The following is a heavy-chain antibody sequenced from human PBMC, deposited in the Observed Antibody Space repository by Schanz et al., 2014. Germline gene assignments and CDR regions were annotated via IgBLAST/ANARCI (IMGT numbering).Heavy chain of an antibody. J-gene: IGHJ4*02. CDR3: ARAFGGYDPAGALDY. CDR1: GGTFSSYT. Sequence: QVQLVQSEAEVKKPGSSVKVSCKASGGTFSSYTISWVRQAPGQGLEWMGRIIPILGIANYAQKLQGRVTMTTDTSTSTAYMELRSLRSDDTALYYCARAFGGYDPAGALDYWGQGTLVTVSS. CDR2: IIPILGIA. V-gene: IGHV1-69*02. D-gene: IGHD5-12*01.